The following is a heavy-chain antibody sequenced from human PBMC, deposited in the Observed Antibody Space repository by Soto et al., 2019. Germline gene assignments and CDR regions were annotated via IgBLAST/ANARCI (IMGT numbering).Heavy chain of an antibody. Sequence: EVQLVESGGGLVQPGGSLRLSCAASGFTVSSNYMSWVRQAPGKGLEWVSVIYSGGSTYYADSVKGRFTISRHNSKNTLYLQMNSLRAEDTAVYYCARGGCSGGSCSGHYYYSYYMDVWGKGTTVTVSS. CDR1: GFTVSSNY. CDR2: IYSGGST. D-gene: IGHD2-15*01. J-gene: IGHJ6*03. V-gene: IGHV3-53*04. CDR3: ARGGCSGGSCSGHYYYSYYMDV.